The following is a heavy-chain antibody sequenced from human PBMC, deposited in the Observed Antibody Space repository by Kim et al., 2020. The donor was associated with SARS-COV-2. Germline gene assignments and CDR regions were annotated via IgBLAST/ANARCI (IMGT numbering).Heavy chain of an antibody. CDR3: ARARGYSYGRSRALYGMDV. J-gene: IGHJ6*02. V-gene: IGHV4-34*01. Sequence: SETLSLTCAVYGGSFSGYYWSWIRQPPGKGLEWIGEINHSGSTNYNPSLKSRVTISVDTSKNQFSLKLSSVTAADTAVYYCARARGYSYGRSRALYGMDVWGQGTTVTVSS. CDR2: INHSGST. D-gene: IGHD5-18*01. CDR1: GGSFSGYY.